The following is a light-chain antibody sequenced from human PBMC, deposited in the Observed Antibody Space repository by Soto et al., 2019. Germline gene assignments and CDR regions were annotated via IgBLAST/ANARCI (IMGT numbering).Light chain of an antibody. CDR2: DVS. CDR1: SSDVGGYNY. CDR3: SSYTSSSTLPSYV. J-gene: IGLJ1*01. Sequence: QSVLTQPASVSGSPGQSITISCTGTSSDVGGYNYVSWYQQHPGKAPILLIYDVSNRPSGVSNRFSGSKSGNTASLTISGLHAEDEADYYCSSYTSSSTLPSYVFGTGTKVTVL. V-gene: IGLV2-14*01.